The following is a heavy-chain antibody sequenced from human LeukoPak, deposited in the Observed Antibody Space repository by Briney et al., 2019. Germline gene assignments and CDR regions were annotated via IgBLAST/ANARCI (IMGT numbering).Heavy chain of an antibody. CDR3: ASQAYSSGWLDY. Sequence: SETLSLTCTVSGGSFSDYYWCWIRQPPGKGLEWIGYIYHNGDSDYNPSLKSRVTISVDTSKNQFSLKMSSVTAADTAVYYCASQAYSSGWLDYWGQGTLVTVSS. CDR2: IYHNGDS. V-gene: IGHV4-59*01. J-gene: IGHJ4*02. D-gene: IGHD6-19*01. CDR1: GGSFSDYY.